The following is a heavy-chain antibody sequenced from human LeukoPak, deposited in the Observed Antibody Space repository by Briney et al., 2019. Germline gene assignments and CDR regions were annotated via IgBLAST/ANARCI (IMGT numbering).Heavy chain of an antibody. CDR3: ARGSRTIQLGDDY. D-gene: IGHD5-24*01. V-gene: IGHV3-11*06. J-gene: IGHJ4*02. Sequence: GGSLRLSCAASGFTFSEYYMSWIRQAPGKGLAWVSYISSSSSDTNYADSVKGRFTISRDNAKKSLYLQMNSLRAEDTAVYYCARGSRTIQLGDDYWGQGTLVTVSS. CDR1: GFTFSEYY. CDR2: ISSSSSDT.